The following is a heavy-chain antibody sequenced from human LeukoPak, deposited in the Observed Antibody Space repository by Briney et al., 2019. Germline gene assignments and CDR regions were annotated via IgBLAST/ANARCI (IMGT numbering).Heavy chain of an antibody. CDR1: GLTVSSYG. CDR2: IIGSAVNT. Sequence: GGSLRLSCGAPGLTVSSYGMSWVRQAPGKGLEWVSTIIGSAVNTYYADSVKGRFTISRDDSKNTVYLQMNSLRAEDTAVYSCAKYTSGTSYRGLDQWGQGTLVTVSS. V-gene: IGHV3-23*01. CDR3: AKYTSGTSYRGLDQ. D-gene: IGHD3-10*01. J-gene: IGHJ4*02.